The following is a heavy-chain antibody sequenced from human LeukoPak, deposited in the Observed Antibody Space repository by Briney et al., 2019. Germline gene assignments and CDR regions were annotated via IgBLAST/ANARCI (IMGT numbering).Heavy chain of an antibody. CDR3: AREPRPVGATSFGYYFDY. CDR2: INPSGGTT. CDR1: GYTFTSYY. J-gene: IGHJ4*02. Sequence: ASVKVSCEASGYTFTSYYIHWVRQATGQGLEWMGIINPSGGTTVYAQNFQGRVIMTRDTSTSTVHMDLSSLRSEDAAVYYCAREPRPVGATSFGYYFDYWGQGTLVTVSS. V-gene: IGHV1-46*01. D-gene: IGHD1-26*01.